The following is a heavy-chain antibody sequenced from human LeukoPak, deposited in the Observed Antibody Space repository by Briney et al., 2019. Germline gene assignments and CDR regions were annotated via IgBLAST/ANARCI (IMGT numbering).Heavy chain of an antibody. CDR3: VRGRITMVRGVFDY. J-gene: IGHJ4*02. CDR2: ISGSGGST. Sequence: PGGSLRLSCAASGFTFSSSAMSWVRQAPGKGLEWVSAISGSGGSTYYADSVRGRFTISRDNSKNTLYLQMSSLRAEDTAVYYCVRGRITMVRGVFDYWGQGTLVTVSA. D-gene: IGHD3-10*01. CDR1: GFTFSSSA. V-gene: IGHV3-23*01.